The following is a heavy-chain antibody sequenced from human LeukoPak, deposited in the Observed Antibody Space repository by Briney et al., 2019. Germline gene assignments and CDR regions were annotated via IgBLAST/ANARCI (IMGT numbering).Heavy chain of an antibody. V-gene: IGHV3-30*18. J-gene: IGHJ4*02. Sequence: GGSLRLSCAASGFTFSSYGMHWVRQAPGKRLEWVAVVSYDGSNKYYADSVKGRFTVSRDNSKNTLYLQMNSLRAEDTAVYYCAKPIVVVPAAMNIDYWGQGTLVTVSS. CDR1: GFTFSSYG. CDR3: AKPIVVVPAAMNIDY. D-gene: IGHD2-2*01. CDR2: VSYDGSNK.